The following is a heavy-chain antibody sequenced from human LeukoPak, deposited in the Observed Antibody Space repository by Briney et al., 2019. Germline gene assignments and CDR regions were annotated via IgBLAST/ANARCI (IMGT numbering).Heavy chain of an antibody. Sequence: GESLKISCKGSGYSFTSYWIGWVRQPPGKGLEWMGIIYPGDSDTRYSPSFQGQVTISVDKSISTAYLQWNTLKASDTAMYYCARTDGSGSTLSLDMWGQGTMVTVSS. CDR2: IYPGDSDT. CDR3: ARTDGSGSTLSLDM. CDR1: GYSFTSYW. J-gene: IGHJ3*02. D-gene: IGHD3-22*01. V-gene: IGHV5-51*01.